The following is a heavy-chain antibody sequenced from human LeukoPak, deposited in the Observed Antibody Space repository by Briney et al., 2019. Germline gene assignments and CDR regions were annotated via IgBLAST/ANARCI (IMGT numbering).Heavy chain of an antibody. D-gene: IGHD3-10*02. J-gene: IGHJ6*04. CDR3: AELGITMIGGV. V-gene: IGHV3-21*01. Sequence: PGGSLRLSCAASGFTFSSYEMSWVRQAPGKGLEWVSSISGNSRYIYYADSMRGRFTISRDNAKNSLYLQMNSLRAEDTAVYYCAELGITMIGGVWGKGTTVTISS. CDR1: GFTFSSYE. CDR2: ISGNSRYI.